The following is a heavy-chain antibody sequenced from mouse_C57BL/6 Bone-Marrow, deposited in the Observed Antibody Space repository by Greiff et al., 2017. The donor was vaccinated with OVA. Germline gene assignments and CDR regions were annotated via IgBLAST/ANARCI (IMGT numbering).Heavy chain of an antibody. V-gene: IGHV1-66*01. CDR2: LYPGSGNP. D-gene: IGHD2-4*01. J-gene: IGHJ2*01. Sequence: QVQLQQSGPELVKPGASVKISCKASGYSFTSYYIPWVKQRPGQGLEWIGWLYPGSGNPNSNEKFKGKATLTVDTSSSTAYMQLSSLTSEDSAVYYFARLRDYWGQGTTLTVSS. CDR1: GYSFTSYY. CDR3: ARLRDY.